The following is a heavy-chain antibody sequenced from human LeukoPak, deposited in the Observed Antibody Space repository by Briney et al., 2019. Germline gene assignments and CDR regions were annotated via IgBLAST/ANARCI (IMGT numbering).Heavy chain of an antibody. CDR3: ARASTYYDFWSGSPRFDY. CDR1: GFTFSSYS. Sequence: PGGSLRLSCAASGFTFSSYSMNWVRQAPGKGLEWVSYISSSSSTIYYADSVKGRFTISRDNAKNSLYLQMNSLRAEDTAVYYCARASTYYDFWSGSPRFDYWGQGTLVTVSS. J-gene: IGHJ4*02. V-gene: IGHV3-48*01. D-gene: IGHD3-3*01. CDR2: ISSSSSTI.